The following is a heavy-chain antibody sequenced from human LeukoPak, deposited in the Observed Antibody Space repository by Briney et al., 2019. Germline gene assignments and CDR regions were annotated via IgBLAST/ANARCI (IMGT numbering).Heavy chain of an antibody. Sequence: SETLSLTCAVYGGSFSGYYWSWIRQPPGKGLEWIGEINHSGSTNYNPSLKSRVTISVDTSKNQFSLKLNSVTAADTAVYYCAGQSGSGWYYFDYWGQGTLVTVSS. D-gene: IGHD6-19*01. CDR2: INHSGST. CDR1: GGSFSGYY. J-gene: IGHJ4*02. V-gene: IGHV4-34*01. CDR3: AGQSGSGWYYFDY.